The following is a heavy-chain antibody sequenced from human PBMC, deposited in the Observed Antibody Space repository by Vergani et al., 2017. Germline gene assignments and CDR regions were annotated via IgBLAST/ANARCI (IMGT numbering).Heavy chain of an antibody. J-gene: IGHJ5*02. Sequence: QVQLVQSGAEVKKPGSSVKVSCKASGGTFSSYAISWVRQAPGQGLEWMGGIIPIFGTANYAQKFQGRVTITADKSTSTAYMELNSLRAEDTAVYYCAKDPSSGWYWFDPWGQGTLVTVSS. CDR1: GGTFSSYA. CDR3: AKDPSSGWYWFDP. V-gene: IGHV1-69*06. CDR2: IIPIFGTA. D-gene: IGHD6-19*01.